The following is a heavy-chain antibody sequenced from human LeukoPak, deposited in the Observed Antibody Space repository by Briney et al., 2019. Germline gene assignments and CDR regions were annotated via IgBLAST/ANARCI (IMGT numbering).Heavy chain of an antibody. J-gene: IGHJ5*02. Sequence: ASVKVSCKASGYTFTSYYMHWVRQAPGQALEWMGIINPSGGSTSYAQTFQGRVTMTRDTSTSTVYMELSSLRSEDTAVYYCAREYYYDSGGYNWFDPWGQGTLVTVSS. V-gene: IGHV1-46*01. CDR3: AREYYYDSGGYNWFDP. CDR2: INPSGGST. CDR1: GYTFTSYY. D-gene: IGHD3-22*01.